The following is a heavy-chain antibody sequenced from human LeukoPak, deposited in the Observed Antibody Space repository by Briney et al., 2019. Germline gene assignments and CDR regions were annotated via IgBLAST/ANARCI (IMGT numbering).Heavy chain of an antibody. CDR1: GFTFSSYA. CDR2: ISYDGSNK. D-gene: IGHD3-9*01. CDR3: ASLITIFDAFDI. J-gene: IGHJ3*02. Sequence: GGSLRPSCAASGFTFSSYAMHWVRQAPGKGLEWVAVISYDGSNKYYADSVKGRFTISRDNSKNTLYLQMNSLRAEDTAVYYCASLITIFDAFDIWGQGTMVTVSS. V-gene: IGHV3-30*04.